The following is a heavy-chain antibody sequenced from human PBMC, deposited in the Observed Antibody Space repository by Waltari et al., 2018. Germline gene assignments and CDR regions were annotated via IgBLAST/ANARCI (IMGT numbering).Heavy chain of an antibody. CDR2: ISSSSSYI. D-gene: IGHD6-13*01. J-gene: IGHJ4*02. Sequence: EVQLVESVGGLVKPGGSLRLSCAASGVTFSSYSMNWVRQAPGKGLEWVSSISSSSSYIYYADSVKGRFTISRDNAKNSLYLQMNSLRAEDTAVYYCARGIAAAGTSYWGQGTLVTVSS. V-gene: IGHV3-21*01. CDR3: ARGIAAAGTSY. CDR1: GVTFSSYS.